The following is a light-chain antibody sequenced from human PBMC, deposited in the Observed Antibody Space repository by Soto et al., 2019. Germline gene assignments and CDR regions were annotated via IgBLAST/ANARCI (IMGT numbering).Light chain of an antibody. CDR1: QGISNY. J-gene: IGKJ1*01. V-gene: IGKV1-27*01. CDR3: QKYNSPPRT. CDR2: AAS. Sequence: DIQMTQSPPSLSASVGDRVTITCRASQGISNYLAWYKQKPGELPKLVIYAASILQTGVPSRFSGSGSGTDFSLTISSLKPEDVDTYFCQKYNSPPRTFGQGTKVDIK.